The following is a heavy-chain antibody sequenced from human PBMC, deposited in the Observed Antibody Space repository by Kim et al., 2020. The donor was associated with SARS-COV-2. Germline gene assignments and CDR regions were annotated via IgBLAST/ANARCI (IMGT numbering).Heavy chain of an antibody. D-gene: IGHD7-27*01. CDR2: N. V-gene: IGHV4-34*01. Sequence: NNDNPSLKSRVTISVDTSKNQFSLKLSSVTAADTAVYYCARSMVTGYFDYWGQGTLVTVSS. CDR3: ARSMVTGYFDY. J-gene: IGHJ4*02.